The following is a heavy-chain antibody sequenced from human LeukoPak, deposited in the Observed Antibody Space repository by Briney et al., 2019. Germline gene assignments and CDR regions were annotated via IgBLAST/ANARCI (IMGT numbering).Heavy chain of an antibody. D-gene: IGHD5-18*01. V-gene: IGHV3-30*02. Sequence: PGGSLRLSCVASGFTFSSYDMHWVRQAPGKGLEWVAFMQYDGSIKYYADSVKGRVTISRDNSKNTLYLQLDSLRADDTAVCYCAKDRREYSYVYYFDYWGQGTLVTVSS. CDR1: GFTFSSYD. CDR2: MQYDGSIK. CDR3: AKDRREYSYVYYFDY. J-gene: IGHJ4*02.